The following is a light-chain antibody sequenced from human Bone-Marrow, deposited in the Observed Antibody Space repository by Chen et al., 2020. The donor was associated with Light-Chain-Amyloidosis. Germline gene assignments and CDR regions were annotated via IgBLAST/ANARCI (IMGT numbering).Light chain of an antibody. CDR1: DLPTKY. Sequence: YELPQPPSVSVSPGQTARITCSGDDLPTKYAYWYQQKPGHAAVLVIHRDTERPSGISERFSGSSSGTTATLTISGVQAEDEADYHCQSADSSGTYEVIFGGGTKLTVL. J-gene: IGLJ2*01. CDR2: RDT. CDR3: QSADSSGTYEVI. V-gene: IGLV3-25*03.